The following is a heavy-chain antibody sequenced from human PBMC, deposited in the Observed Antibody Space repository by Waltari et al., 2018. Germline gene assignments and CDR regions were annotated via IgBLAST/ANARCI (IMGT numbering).Heavy chain of an antibody. CDR1: GFTFSSYW. Sequence: EVQLVEAGGGLVQPGGSLRLSCAASGFTFSSYWMSWVRQTPGNGLEWVANIKQDESEKNYLDSVKVRFTISRDNAKNSLYLYMNSLRDDDTAVYYCAREGVPYARDCWGQGTLVTVSS. CDR2: IKQDESEK. D-gene: IGHD2-2*01. CDR3: AREGVPYARDC. V-gene: IGHV3-7*01. J-gene: IGHJ4*02.